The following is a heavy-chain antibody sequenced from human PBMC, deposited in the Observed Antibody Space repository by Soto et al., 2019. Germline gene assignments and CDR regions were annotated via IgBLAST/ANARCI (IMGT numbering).Heavy chain of an antibody. V-gene: IGHV3-23*01. CDR3: AKDLGYTSSWYYALHI. J-gene: IGHJ3*02. Sequence: GGSLRLSCVGSGFSFSSYAMNWVRQAPGQGLEWVSGISGSGGTTLYADSVKGRFTISRDNSKNTLYLQMNSLRAEDTAVYYCAKDLGYTSSWYYALHIWGQGTMVTVS. D-gene: IGHD6-13*01. CDR2: ISGSGGTT. CDR1: GFSFSSYA.